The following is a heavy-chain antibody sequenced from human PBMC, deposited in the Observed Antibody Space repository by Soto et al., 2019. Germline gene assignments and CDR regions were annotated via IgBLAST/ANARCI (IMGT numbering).Heavy chain of an antibody. CDR1: GGSISSYY. V-gene: IGHV4-59*01. J-gene: IGHJ6*02. D-gene: IGHD3-3*01. CDR3: ARGGRFPLDGMDV. Sequence: QVQLQESGPGLVKPSETLSLTCTVSGGSISSYYWSWIRQPPGKGLEWIGYIYYSGSTNYNPSLKSRVTISVDTSKNQVSLKLSSVTAADTAVYYCARGGRFPLDGMDVWGQGTTVTVSS. CDR2: IYYSGST.